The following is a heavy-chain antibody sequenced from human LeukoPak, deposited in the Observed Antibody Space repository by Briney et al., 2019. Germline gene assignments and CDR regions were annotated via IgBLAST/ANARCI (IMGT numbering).Heavy chain of an antibody. CDR1: GGSISSYY. CDR2: IYYSGST. J-gene: IGHJ3*02. Sequence: SETLSLTCTVSGGSISSYYWSWIRQPPGKGLEWIGYIYYSGSTNYNPSLKSRVTISVDTSKNQFSLKLSSVTAADTAVYYCARFTIQSSSWYDAFDIWGQGTMVTVSS. V-gene: IGHV4-59*12. D-gene: IGHD6-13*01. CDR3: ARFTIQSSSWYDAFDI.